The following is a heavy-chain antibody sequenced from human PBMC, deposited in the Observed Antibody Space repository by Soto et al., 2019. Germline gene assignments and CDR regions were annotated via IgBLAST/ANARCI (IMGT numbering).Heavy chain of an antibody. D-gene: IGHD3-10*01. V-gene: IGHV4-4*02. J-gene: IGHJ4*02. CDR3: ARDFRRRSFDY. Sequence: SETLSLTCAVSGDSISSSNWWSWVRQPPGKGLEWIGEIYHSGTTNCNPSLKSRVTISVDKSKNQFSLKLSSVTAADTAVYYCARDFRRRSFDYWGQGTLDTVSS. CDR2: IYHSGTT. CDR1: GDSISSSNW.